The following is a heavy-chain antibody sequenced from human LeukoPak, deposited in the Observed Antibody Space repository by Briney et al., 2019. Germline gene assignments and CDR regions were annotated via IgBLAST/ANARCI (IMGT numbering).Heavy chain of an antibody. V-gene: IGHV4-31*03. CDR2: IYYSGST. CDR3: ARESDSYCSSTSCYTVIDY. CDR1: GGSISSGGYY. J-gene: IGHJ4*02. D-gene: IGHD2-2*02. Sequence: SETLSLTCTVSGGSISSGGYYWSWIRQHPGKDLEWIGYIYYSGSTYYNPSLKSRVTISVDTSKNQFSLKLSSVTAADTAVYYCARESDSYCSSTSCYTVIDYWGQGTLVTVSS.